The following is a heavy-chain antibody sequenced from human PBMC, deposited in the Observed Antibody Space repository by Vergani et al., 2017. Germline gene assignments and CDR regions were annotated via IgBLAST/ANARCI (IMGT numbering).Heavy chain of an antibody. V-gene: IGHV4-31*03. CDR1: GGSISSGGYY. CDR3: ARARGYYGDYPPYAFDI. CDR2: IYYSGST. Sequence: QVQLQESGPGLVKPSQTLSLTCTVSGGSISSGGYYWSWIRQHPGKGLEWIGYIYYSGSTYYNPSLKSRVTISLDTSKNQFSLKLSSVTAADTAVYYCARARGYYGDYPPYAFDIWGQGTMVTVSS. J-gene: IGHJ3*02. D-gene: IGHD4-17*01.